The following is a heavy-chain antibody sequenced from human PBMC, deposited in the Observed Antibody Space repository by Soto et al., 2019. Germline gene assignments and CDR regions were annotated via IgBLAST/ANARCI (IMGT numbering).Heavy chain of an antibody. CDR1: GFTVDDYA. D-gene: IGHD4-4*01. CDR3: ASDIGGSTITTFFHY. CDR2: ISWNSGRI. V-gene: IGHV3-9*01. Sequence: DVQLVESGGGLVQHGRSLRLSCVASGFTVDDYAMHWVRQAPGKGLEWVSGISWNSGRIDYADSVKGRFTISRDNAKNSLSLQMNSLRAEDTALYYCASDIGGSTITTFFHYWGQGTLVTVSS. J-gene: IGHJ4*02.